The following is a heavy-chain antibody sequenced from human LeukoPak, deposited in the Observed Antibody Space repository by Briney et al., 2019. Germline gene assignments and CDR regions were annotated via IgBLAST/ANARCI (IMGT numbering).Heavy chain of an antibody. CDR2: ISAYNGNT. J-gene: IGHJ3*02. V-gene: IGHV1-18*01. D-gene: IGHD3-22*01. Sequence: ASVKVSCKASGYTFTIYGISWVRQAPGQGLEWMGWISAYNGNTNYAQKLQGRVTMTTDTSTSTAYMELRSLRSDDTAVYYCARDTYYYDSSGYYGDLDAFDIWGQGTMVTVSS. CDR3: ARDTYYYDSSGYYGDLDAFDI. CDR1: GYTFTIYG.